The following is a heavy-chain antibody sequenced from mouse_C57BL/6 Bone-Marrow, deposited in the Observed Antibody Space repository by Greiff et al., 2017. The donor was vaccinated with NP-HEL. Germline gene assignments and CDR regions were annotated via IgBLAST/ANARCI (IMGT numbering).Heavy chain of an antibody. CDR1: GFTFSSYG. D-gene: IGHD2-4*01. V-gene: IGHV5-6*01. Sequence: EVQVVESGGDLVKPGGSLKLSCAASGFTFSSYGMSWVRQTPDKRLEWVATISSGGSYTYYPDSVKGPFTISRDNAKNTLYLQMSSLKSEDTAMYYCARLGLRGAWFAYWGQGTLVTVSA. J-gene: IGHJ3*01. CDR2: ISSGGSYT. CDR3: ARLGLRGAWFAY.